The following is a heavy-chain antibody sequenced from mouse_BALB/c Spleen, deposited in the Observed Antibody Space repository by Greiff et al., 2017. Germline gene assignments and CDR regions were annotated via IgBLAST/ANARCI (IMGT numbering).Heavy chain of an antibody. J-gene: IGHJ2*01. V-gene: IGHV5-4*02. Sequence: EVKLVESGGGLVKPGGSLKLSCAASGFTFSDYYMYWVRQTPEKRLEWVATISDGGSYTYYPDSVKGRFTISRDNAKNNLYLQMSSLKSEDTAMYYCARGGLLRPYYFDYWGQGTTLTVSS. CDR3: ARGGLLRPYYFDY. CDR2: ISDGGSYT. D-gene: IGHD1-2*01. CDR1: GFTFSDYY.